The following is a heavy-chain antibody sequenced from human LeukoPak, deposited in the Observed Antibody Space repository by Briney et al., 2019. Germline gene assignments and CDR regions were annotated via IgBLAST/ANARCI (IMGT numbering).Heavy chain of an antibody. D-gene: IGHD5-18*01. V-gene: IGHV1-2*02. Sequence: ASVKVSCKASGYTFTGYYMHWVRQAPGQGLEWMGWINPNSSVTNYAQNFQGRVTMTRDTSISTAFMELTSLRPDDTAVYYCARDLLLDSWGQGTLVTVSS. CDR2: INPNSSVT. CDR3: ARDLLLDS. J-gene: IGHJ4*02. CDR1: GYTFTGYY.